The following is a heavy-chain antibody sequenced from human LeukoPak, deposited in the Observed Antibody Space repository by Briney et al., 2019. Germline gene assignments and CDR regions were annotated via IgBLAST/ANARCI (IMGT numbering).Heavy chain of an antibody. CDR3: ARGAAPNYYFDY. J-gene: IGHJ4*02. CDR1: GYSFISYD. V-gene: IGHV1-69*05. D-gene: IGHD3-16*01. CDR2: IIPIFGTA. Sequence: GASVKVSCKASGYSFISYDISWVRQAPGQGLEWMGGIIPIFGTANYAQKFQGRVTITTDESTSTAYMELSSLRSEDTAVYYCARGAAPNYYFDYWGQGTLVTVSS.